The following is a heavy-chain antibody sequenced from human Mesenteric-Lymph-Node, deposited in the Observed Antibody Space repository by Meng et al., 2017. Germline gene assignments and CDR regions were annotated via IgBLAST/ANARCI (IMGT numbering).Heavy chain of an antibody. CDR1: GFSLTSSAVG. J-gene: IGHJ4*02. Sequence: QITLKESGPTLVKPTQTCTFSGFSLTSSAVGVDWIRQPPGKPLEXLGLIYWDDDRRYSPSLKSRLTITKDTSKNQVVLTMTNMDPVDTATYYCAHSRGWLLDYWGQGTLVTVSS. CDR2: IYWDDDR. V-gene: IGHV2-5*02. CDR3: AHSRGWLLDY. D-gene: IGHD6-19*01.